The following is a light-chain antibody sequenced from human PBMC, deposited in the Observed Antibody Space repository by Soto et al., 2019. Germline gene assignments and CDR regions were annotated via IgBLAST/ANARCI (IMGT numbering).Light chain of an antibody. J-gene: IGKJ1*01. Sequence: EIVMTQSPATLSVSPGERATLSCRASQSVSSDLTWYQQKPGQAPRLLVYGASTRATGIPARFGGSGSGTEFTLTISSLQSEDFAIYYCQQSNDWPWTFGQGTKVEIK. CDR1: QSVSSD. CDR2: GAS. V-gene: IGKV3-15*01. CDR3: QQSNDWPWT.